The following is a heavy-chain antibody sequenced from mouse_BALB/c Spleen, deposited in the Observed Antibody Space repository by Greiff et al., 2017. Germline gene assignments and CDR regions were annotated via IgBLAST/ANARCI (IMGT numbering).Heavy chain of an antibody. Sequence: EVKVEESGPGLVKPSQSLSLTCTVTGYSITSDYAWNWLRQFPGNKLEWMGYISYSGSTSYNPSLKSRISITRDTSKNQFFLQLNSVTTEDTATYYCARGGLRLSAMDYWGQGTSVTVSS. V-gene: IGHV3-2*02. CDR2: ISYSGST. CDR1: GYSITSDYA. D-gene: IGHD2-4*01. CDR3: ARGGLRLSAMDY. J-gene: IGHJ4*01.